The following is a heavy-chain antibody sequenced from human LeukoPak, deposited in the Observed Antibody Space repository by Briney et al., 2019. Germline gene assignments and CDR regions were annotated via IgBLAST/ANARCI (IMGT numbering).Heavy chain of an antibody. J-gene: IGHJ4*02. CDR2: INPNSGGT. D-gene: IGHD4-17*01. CDR1: GGTFSSYA. Sequence: ASVKVSCKASGGTFSSYAISWVRQAPGQGLEWMGWINPNSGGTNYAQKFQGRVTMTRDTSISTAYMELSRLRSDDTAVYYCARVGYGVRFDYWGQGTLVTVSS. V-gene: IGHV1-2*02. CDR3: ARVGYGVRFDY.